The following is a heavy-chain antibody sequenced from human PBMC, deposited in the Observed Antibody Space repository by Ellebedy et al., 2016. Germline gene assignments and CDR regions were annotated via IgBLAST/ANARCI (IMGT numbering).Heavy chain of an antibody. J-gene: IGHJ4*02. CDR2: IYYSGST. CDR1: GGSISSGGYY. V-gene: IGHV4-31*03. D-gene: IGHD3/OR15-3a*01. Sequence: SETLSLTXTVSGGSISSGGYYWSWIRQHPGKGLEWIGYIYYSGSTYYNPSLKSRVTISVDTSKNQFSLKLSSVTAADTAVYYCARDGLLHRIDYWGQGTLVTVSS. CDR3: ARDGLLHRIDY.